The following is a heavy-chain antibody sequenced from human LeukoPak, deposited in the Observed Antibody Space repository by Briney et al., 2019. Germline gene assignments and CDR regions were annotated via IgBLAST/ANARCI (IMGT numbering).Heavy chain of an antibody. CDR1: GYTFSDYW. CDR3: ARHRGGTYYDYFDY. J-gene: IGHJ4*02. D-gene: IGHD1-26*01. Sequence: GESLKISCKGSGYTFSDYWIAWGRQMPGKGLERMGIIYPGDSDARYSPSLQGPVTISADQSIRTAYLQWSSPKASDTAMYYCARHRGGTYYDYFDYWGQGALVTVSS. V-gene: IGHV5-51*01. CDR2: IYPGDSDA.